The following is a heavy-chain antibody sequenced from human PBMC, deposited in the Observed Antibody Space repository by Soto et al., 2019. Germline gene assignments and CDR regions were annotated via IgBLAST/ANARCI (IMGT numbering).Heavy chain of an antibody. D-gene: IGHD6-13*01. J-gene: IGHJ6*03. CDR3: AGSSWYLVLAPYMDV. Sequence: GGSLRFSCAASGFTFSSYSMNWVRQAPGKGLEWVSSISSSSSYIYYADSVKGRFTISRDNAKNSLYLQMNSLRAEDTAVYYCAGSSWYLVLAPYMDVWGKGTTVTVSS. V-gene: IGHV3-21*01. CDR2: ISSSSSYI. CDR1: GFTFSSYS.